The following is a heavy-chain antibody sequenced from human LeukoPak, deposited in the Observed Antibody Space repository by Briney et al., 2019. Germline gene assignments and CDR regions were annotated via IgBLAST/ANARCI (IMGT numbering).Heavy chain of an antibody. D-gene: IGHD3-16*02. Sequence: SETLSLTCAVYGGSFSGYYWSWLRQPPGKGLEWIGEINHSGSTNYNPSLKSRVTISVDTSKNQFSLKLSSVTAADTAVYYCASVGRVSFPRYRDAFDIWGQGTMVTVSS. V-gene: IGHV4-34*01. J-gene: IGHJ3*02. CDR3: ASVGRVSFPRYRDAFDI. CDR1: GGSFSGYY. CDR2: INHSGST.